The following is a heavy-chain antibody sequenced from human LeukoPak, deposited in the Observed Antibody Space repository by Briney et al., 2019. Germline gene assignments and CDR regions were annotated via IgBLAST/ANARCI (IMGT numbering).Heavy chain of an antibody. CDR2: ISSSGSTI. CDR1: GFTFNTYT. Sequence: GGSLRLSCAASGFTFNTYTMNWVRQAPGKGLEWVSYISSSGSTIYYADSVKGRFTISRDNAKNSLYLQMNSLRAEDTAVYYCARHGYSYAMNYYYYYMDVWGKGTTVTVS. V-gene: IGHV3-48*04. D-gene: IGHD5-18*01. CDR3: ARHGYSYAMNYYYYYMDV. J-gene: IGHJ6*03.